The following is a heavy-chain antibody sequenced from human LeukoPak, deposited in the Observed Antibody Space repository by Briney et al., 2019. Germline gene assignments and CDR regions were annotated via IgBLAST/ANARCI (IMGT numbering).Heavy chain of an antibody. CDR3: ARGGVVPADPDSFDY. J-gene: IGHJ4*02. CDR2: INPNSGGT. D-gene: IGHD2-2*01. V-gene: IGHV1-2*02. Sequence: GASVKVSCKASGYTFTGYYMHWVRQAPGQGLEWMGWINPNSGGTNYAQKFQGRVTMTRDTSISTAYMELSRLRSDDTAVYYCARGGVVPADPDSFDYWGQGTLVTVSS. CDR1: GYTFTGYY.